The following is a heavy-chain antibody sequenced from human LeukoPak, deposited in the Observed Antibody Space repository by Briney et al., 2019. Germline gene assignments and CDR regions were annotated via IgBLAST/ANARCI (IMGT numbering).Heavy chain of an antibody. CDR2: INPNNGNT. J-gene: IGHJ6*03. V-gene: IGHV1-18*04. CDR3: ARKFTTDNWTYYYYYMDV. D-gene: IGHD3-3*01. Sequence: ASVKVSCKASGYTFTGYYMHWVRQAPGQGLEWMGWINPNNGNTNYAQNLQGRVTMTTDTSTSTAYMELRSLRSDDTAVYYCARKFTTDNWTYYYYYMDVWGKGTTVTVSS. CDR1: GYTFTGYY.